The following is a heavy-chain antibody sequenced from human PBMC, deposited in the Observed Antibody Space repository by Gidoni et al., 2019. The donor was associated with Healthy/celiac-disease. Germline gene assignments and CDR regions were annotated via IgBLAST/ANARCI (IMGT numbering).Heavy chain of an antibody. V-gene: IGHV3-11*05. CDR3: ARVYVLAFDI. CDR1: GFTFSDYY. J-gene: IGHJ3*02. Sequence: QVQLVESGGGVVKPGGSLRLACAASGFTFSDYYMSWIRQAPGKGLEWVSYISSSSSYTNYADSVKGRFTISRDNAKNSLYLQMNSLRAEDTAVYYCARVYVLAFDIWGQGTMVTVSS. D-gene: IGHD1-20*01. CDR2: ISSSSSYT.